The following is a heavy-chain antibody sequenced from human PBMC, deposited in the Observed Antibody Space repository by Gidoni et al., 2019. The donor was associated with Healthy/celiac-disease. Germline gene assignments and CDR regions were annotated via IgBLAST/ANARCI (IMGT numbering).Heavy chain of an antibody. CDR1: GGSISSYY. Sequence: QVQLQESGPGLVKPSETLSLTCTVSGGSISSYYWSWIRQPPGKGLEWIGYIYYSGSTNYNPPLKSRVTISVDTSKNQFSLKLSSVTAAATAVNYCARAKYSDFGSGYHYYYMAVWAKGPRSPSP. D-gene: IGHD3-3*01. CDR3: ARAKYSDFGSGYHYYYMAV. J-gene: IGHJ6*03. CDR2: IYYSGST. V-gene: IGHV4-59*01.